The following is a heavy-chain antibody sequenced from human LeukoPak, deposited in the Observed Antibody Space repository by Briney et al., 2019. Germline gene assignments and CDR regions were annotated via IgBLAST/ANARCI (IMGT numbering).Heavy chain of an antibody. J-gene: IGHJ4*02. Sequence: GGWLRLSCAASGFTFNSYSINWVGQAPGKGREGVSSISSSSSYIHYADSVKGRFTISRDNAKNSLYLQMNSLRAEATAVYYCARTHGSGTYSFDYWGQGTLVTVSS. V-gene: IGHV3-21*01. CDR3: ARTHGSGTYSFDY. CDR1: GFTFNSYS. CDR2: ISSSSSYI. D-gene: IGHD3-10*01.